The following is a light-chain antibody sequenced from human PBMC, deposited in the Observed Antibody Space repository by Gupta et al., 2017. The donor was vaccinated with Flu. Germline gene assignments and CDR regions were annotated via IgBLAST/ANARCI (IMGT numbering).Light chain of an antibody. Sequence: QSALTQPASVSGSPGQSITISCTGTSSDVGGYNYVSWYQQHPGKAHKLMFYEVSKRPSGVSSRFSASKSGNTASLTISGLEAEDDADYYCTSYTSSSTSLFGGGTKLTVL. CDR1: SSDVGGYNY. J-gene: IGLJ2*01. V-gene: IGLV2-14*01. CDR3: TSYTSSSTSL. CDR2: EVS.